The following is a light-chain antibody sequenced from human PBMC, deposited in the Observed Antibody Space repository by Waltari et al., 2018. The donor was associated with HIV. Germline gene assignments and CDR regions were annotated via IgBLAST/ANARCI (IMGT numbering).Light chain of an antibody. CDR1: DPNIGTNY. V-gene: IGLV1-47*01. CDR2: RND. CDR3: AVWDDSLSGPG. Sequence: QSALTQPPSASGTPGQRVTISCSGSDPNIGTNYVYWYQFLPGTTPNLLIYRNDQRPSGVSDRFSGSKSGSSASLAISGLRFDDEAEYFCAVWDDSLSGPGFGGGTKVTVL. J-gene: IGLJ2*01.